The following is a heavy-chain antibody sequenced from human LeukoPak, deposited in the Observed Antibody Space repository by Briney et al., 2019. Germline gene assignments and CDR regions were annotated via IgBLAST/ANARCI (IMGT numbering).Heavy chain of an antibody. D-gene: IGHD3-10*01. V-gene: IGHV3-23*01. CDR1: GFTFSNYW. CDR3: AARKVRGVWFYLDY. CDR2: IYDDNT. J-gene: IGHJ4*02. Sequence: GGSLRLSCAASGFTFSNYWITWVRQAPGKGLEWVSTIYDDNTYYADSVKGRFAISTDNSKNTLYLQMNSLRVEDTAVYFCAARKVRGVWFYLDYWGQGTLVTVSS.